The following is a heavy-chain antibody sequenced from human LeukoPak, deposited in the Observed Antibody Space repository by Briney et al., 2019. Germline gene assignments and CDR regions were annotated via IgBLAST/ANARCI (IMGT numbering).Heavy chain of an antibody. CDR3: AREGTGGYGT. V-gene: IGHV1-2*06. CDR2: VNPNSGGT. Sequence: ASVKVSCKASGYTFTGYSMHWVRQAPGQGLEWMGRVNPNSGGTNYAQKFQGRVTMTRDTSISTAYMELIRLTSDDTAVYYCAREGTGGYGTWGQGTLVTVSS. D-gene: IGHD5-12*01. J-gene: IGHJ5*02. CDR1: GYTFTGYS.